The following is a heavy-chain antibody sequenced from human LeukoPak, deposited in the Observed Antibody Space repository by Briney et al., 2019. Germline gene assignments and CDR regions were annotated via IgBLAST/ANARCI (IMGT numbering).Heavy chain of an antibody. V-gene: IGHV3-23*01. J-gene: IGHJ3*02. CDR1: GFTFSSYG. CDR3: AREASGYSYGLDAFDI. D-gene: IGHD5-18*01. CDR2: ISGSGGST. Sequence: GGSLRLSCAASGFTFSSYGMSWVRQAPGKGLEWVSAISGSGGSTYYADSVEGRFTISRDNSKNTLYLQMNSLRAEDTAVYYCAREASGYSYGLDAFDIWGQGTMVTVSS.